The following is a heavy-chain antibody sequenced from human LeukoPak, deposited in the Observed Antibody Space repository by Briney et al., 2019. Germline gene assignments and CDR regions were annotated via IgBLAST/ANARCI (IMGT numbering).Heavy chain of an antibody. J-gene: IGHJ6*02. CDR1: GGSISSYY. D-gene: IGHD3-10*01. V-gene: IGHV4-59*12. Sequence: PSETLSLTCTVSGGSISSYYWSWIRQPPGKGLEWIGYIYYSGSTNYNPSLKSRVTISVDTSKNQFSLNLSSVTAADTAVYYCARSETYYYGSSYGMDVWGQGTTVTVSS. CDR2: IYYSGST. CDR3: ARSETYYYGSSYGMDV.